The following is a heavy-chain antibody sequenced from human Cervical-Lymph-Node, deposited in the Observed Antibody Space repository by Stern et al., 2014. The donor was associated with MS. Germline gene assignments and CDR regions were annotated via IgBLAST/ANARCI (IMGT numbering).Heavy chain of an antibody. Sequence: VQLQQSGGGLVQPGGSLRLSCAASVFTFSSYWLHWVRQAPGKGLVWVSRINSDGSSIYYADSVMGSFTIFRESFMYTLYLQMNSLRAEDTAVYYCANQLVFDGSDYWGQGTLVTVSS. CDR2: INSDGSSI. CDR1: VFTFSSYW. V-gene: IGHV3-74*01. J-gene: IGHJ4*02. CDR3: ANQLVFDGSDY. D-gene: IGHD2-2*01.